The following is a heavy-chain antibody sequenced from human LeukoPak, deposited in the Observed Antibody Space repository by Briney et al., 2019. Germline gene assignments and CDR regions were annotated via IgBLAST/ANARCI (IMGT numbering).Heavy chain of an antibody. V-gene: IGHV4-59*08. CDR3: ARNVKGMNV. CDR1: GGSVSSYY. D-gene: IGHD3-16*01. CDR2: IYYTGST. J-gene: IGHJ6*02. Sequence: SETLSLTCTVSGGSVSSYYWSWIRQPPGKGLEWIGYIYYTGSTNYNPSLKSRVTISVDTSKNQFSLKVTSVTAADTAVYYCARNVKGMNVWGQGTTVTVSS.